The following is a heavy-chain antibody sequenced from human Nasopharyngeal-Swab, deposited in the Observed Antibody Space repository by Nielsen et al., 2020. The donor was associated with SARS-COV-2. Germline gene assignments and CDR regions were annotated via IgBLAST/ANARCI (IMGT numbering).Heavy chain of an antibody. J-gene: IGHJ6*02. CDR3: ASQGSGSYYLLYYYYGMDV. V-gene: IGHV4-39*01. D-gene: IGHD1-26*01. CDR2: IYYSGST. Sequence: WIRQPPGKGLEWIGSIYYSGSTYYNPSFKSRVTISVDTSKNQFSLKLSSVTAADTAVYYCASQGSGSYYLLYYYYGMDVWGQGTTVTVSS.